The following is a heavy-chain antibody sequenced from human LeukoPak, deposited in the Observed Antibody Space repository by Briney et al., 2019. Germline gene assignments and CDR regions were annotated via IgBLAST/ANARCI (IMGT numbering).Heavy chain of an antibody. CDR3: AKDQARTTVTLFDY. J-gene: IGHJ4*02. D-gene: IGHD4-11*01. V-gene: IGHV3-30*02. Sequence: PGGSLRLSCAASGFTFSSYGMHWVRQAPGKGLEWVAFIRYDGSNKYYADSVKGRFTISRDNSKNTLYLQMNSLRAEDTAVYYCAKDQARTTVTLFDYWGQGTLVTVSS. CDR1: GFTFSSYG. CDR2: IRYDGSNK.